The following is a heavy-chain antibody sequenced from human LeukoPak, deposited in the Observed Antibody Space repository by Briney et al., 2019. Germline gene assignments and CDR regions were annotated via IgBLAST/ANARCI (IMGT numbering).Heavy chain of an antibody. V-gene: IGHV4-34*01. CDR3: ARDLTPRI. CDR2: INHGGST. CDR1: GGSFSGYY. J-gene: IGHJ3*02. Sequence: KPSETLSLTCAVYGGSFSGYYWSWIRQPPGKGLEWIGEINHGGSTNYNPSLKSRVTISVDTSKNQFSLKLSSATAADTAVYYCARDLTPRIWGQGTMVTVSS. D-gene: IGHD7-27*01.